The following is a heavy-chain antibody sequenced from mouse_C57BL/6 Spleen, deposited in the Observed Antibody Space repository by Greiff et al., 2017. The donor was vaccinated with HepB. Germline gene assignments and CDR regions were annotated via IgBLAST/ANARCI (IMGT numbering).Heavy chain of an antibody. Sequence: EVKLMESGPGLVKPSQSLSLTCSVTGYSITSGYYWNWIRQFPGNKLEWMGYISYDGSNNYNPSLKNRISITRDTSKNQFFLKLNSVTTEDTATYYCARDRNSNWYYFDYWGQGTTLTVSS. CDR1: GYSITSGYY. CDR2: ISYDGSN. J-gene: IGHJ2*01. CDR3: ARDRNSNWYYFDY. V-gene: IGHV3-6*01. D-gene: IGHD2-5*01.